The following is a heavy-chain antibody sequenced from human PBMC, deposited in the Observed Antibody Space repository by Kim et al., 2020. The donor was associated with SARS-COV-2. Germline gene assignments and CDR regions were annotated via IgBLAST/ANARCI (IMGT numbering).Heavy chain of an antibody. Sequence: TFYADSVKGRFTISTDMSKYTLYLQMNSLRAEDTAVYYCASGSRTHQFDYWGQGTLVTVSS. CDR2: T. D-gene: IGHD3-10*01. J-gene: IGHJ4*02. V-gene: IGHV3-23*01. CDR3: ASGSRTHQFDY.